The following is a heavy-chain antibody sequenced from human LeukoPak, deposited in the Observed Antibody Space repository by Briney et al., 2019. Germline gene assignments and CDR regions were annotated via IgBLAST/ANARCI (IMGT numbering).Heavy chain of an antibody. D-gene: IGHD3-10*01. Sequence: GGSLRLSCAASGSTFSSYGMNWVRQAPGKGLEWVSYISSSSSTIYYADSVKGRFTISRDNAKNSLYLQMNSLRAEDTAVYYCVRDLAGVYYYMDVWGKGTTVTVSS. CDR3: VRDLAGVYYYMDV. V-gene: IGHV3-48*01. CDR1: GSTFSSYG. J-gene: IGHJ6*03. CDR2: ISSSSSTI.